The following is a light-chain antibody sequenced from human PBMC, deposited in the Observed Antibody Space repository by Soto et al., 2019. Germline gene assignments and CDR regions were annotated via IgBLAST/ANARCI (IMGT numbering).Light chain of an antibody. Sequence: EIVLTQSPGTLSLSPGERVILSCRASQSIASTYLTWYQQKPGQAPRLLIYGASRRATGIPDRFSGSGSGTEFSLTSSRVEPEDFAVYYCQQYGSSLYTFGQGTKVEIK. CDR3: QQYGSSLYT. J-gene: IGKJ2*01. CDR2: GAS. V-gene: IGKV3-20*01. CDR1: QSIASTY.